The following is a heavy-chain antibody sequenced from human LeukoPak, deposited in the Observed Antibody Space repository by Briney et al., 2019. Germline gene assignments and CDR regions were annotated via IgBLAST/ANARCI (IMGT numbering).Heavy chain of an antibody. CDR2: IYTTGST. Sequence: PSETLSLTCTVSDDSINDYYWSWIRQPAGKGLEWIGRIYTTGSTNYNPSLKSRVTMSIDMSKNQFSLKLSSVTAADTAVYYCARPGQPSVTTSYAFDIWGQGTMVTVSS. V-gene: IGHV4-4*07. CDR1: DDSINDYY. J-gene: IGHJ3*02. CDR3: ARPGQPSVTTSYAFDI. D-gene: IGHD4-17*01.